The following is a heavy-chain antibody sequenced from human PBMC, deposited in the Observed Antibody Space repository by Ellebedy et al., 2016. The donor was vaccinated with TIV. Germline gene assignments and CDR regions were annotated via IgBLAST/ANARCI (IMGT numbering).Heavy chain of an antibody. Sequence: GESLKISCAASGFTLSDYSMRWVRQAPGKGLQWVSVISNGGDTTYADSVKGRFTIARDNSKNTLYLQMNSLRADDMAIDYCAKLAGVLSSYADYWGLGTLVTVSP. CDR2: ISNGGDTT. CDR3: AKLAGVLSSYADY. CDR1: GFTLSDYS. D-gene: IGHD2-15*01. V-gene: IGHV3-23*01. J-gene: IGHJ4*02.